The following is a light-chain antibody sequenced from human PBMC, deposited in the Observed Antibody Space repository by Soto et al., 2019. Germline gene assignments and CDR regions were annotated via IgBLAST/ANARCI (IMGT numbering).Light chain of an antibody. V-gene: IGKV1-13*02. CDR2: DAS. CDR3: QQFNIYPQLT. Sequence: AIQLTQSPSSLSASVGDRVTITCRASQGISSALAWYQQKPGKAPKLLIYDASSLESGVPSRFSGSGSGTDFILTISSLQPEDFATYYCQQFNIYPQLTFGGGSKVEIK. J-gene: IGKJ4*01. CDR1: QGISSA.